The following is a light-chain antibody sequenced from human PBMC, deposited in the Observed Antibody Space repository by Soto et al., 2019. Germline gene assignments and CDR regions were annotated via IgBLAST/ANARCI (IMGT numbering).Light chain of an antibody. CDR1: SSNIGSHT. CDR2: SND. Sequence: QSVLTQPPSASATHGQRVAISCSGSSSNIGSHTVNWYHQLPGTAPKLLIYSNDQRPSGVPGRFSGSKSGTSASLAISGLQSEDEGEYYCARWEDSLNGPVFGGGTKLTVL. J-gene: IGLJ3*02. CDR3: ARWEDSLNGPV. V-gene: IGLV1-44*01.